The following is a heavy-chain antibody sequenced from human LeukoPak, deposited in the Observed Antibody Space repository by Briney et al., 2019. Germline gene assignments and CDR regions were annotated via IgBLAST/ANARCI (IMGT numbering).Heavy chain of an antibody. CDR1: GGSISSGGYS. CDR2: IYHSGST. CDR3: ARGRITYYDILTGGNWFDP. V-gene: IGHV4-30-2*01. J-gene: IGHJ5*02. D-gene: IGHD3-9*01. Sequence: SQTLPLTCAVSGGSISSGGYSWSWIRQPPGKGLEWIGYIYHSGSTYYNPSLKSRVTISVDRSKNQFSLKLSSVTAADTAVYYCARGRITYYDILTGGNWFDPWGQGTLVTVSS.